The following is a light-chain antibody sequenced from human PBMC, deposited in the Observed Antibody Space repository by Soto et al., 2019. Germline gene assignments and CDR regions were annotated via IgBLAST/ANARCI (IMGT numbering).Light chain of an antibody. V-gene: IGLV2-14*01. CDR3: SSYTGSTTLL. Sequence: QSALTQPASVSGSPGQSITISCAGTSSDVADYKYVSWYQQHPGKAPKLMIYEVSNRPSGVSNRFSGSKSGNTASLTISGLQPEDEADYYCSSYTGSTTLLFGGGTKLTVL. CDR1: SSDVADYKY. J-gene: IGLJ2*01. CDR2: EVS.